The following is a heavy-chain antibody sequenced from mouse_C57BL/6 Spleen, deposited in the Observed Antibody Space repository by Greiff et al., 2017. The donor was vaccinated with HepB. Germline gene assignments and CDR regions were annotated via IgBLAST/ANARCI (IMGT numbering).Heavy chain of an antibody. CDR1: GYTFTSYW. V-gene: IGHV1-55*01. J-gene: IGHJ2*01. CDR3: ARKGYYYGSSPGFVY. CDR2: IYPGSGST. Sequence: VQLQQPGAELVKPGASVKMSCKASGYTFTSYWITWVKQRPGQGLEWIGDIYPGSGSTNYNEKFKSKATLTVGTSSSTAYMQLSSLTSEDSAVYYCARKGYYYGSSPGFVYWGQGTTLTVSS. D-gene: IGHD1-1*01.